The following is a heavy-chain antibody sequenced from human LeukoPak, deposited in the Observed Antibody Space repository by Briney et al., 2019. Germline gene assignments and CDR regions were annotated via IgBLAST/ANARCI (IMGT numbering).Heavy chain of an antibody. CDR3: ARDRYDFWSGYYPFSGYFDY. Sequence: GRSLRLSCAASGFTFSSYAMHWVRQAPGKGLEWVAVISYDGSNEYYADSVKGRFTISRDNSKNTLYLQMNSLRAEDTAVYYCARDRYDFWSGYYPFSGYFDYWGQGTPVTVSS. J-gene: IGHJ4*02. CDR2: ISYDGSNE. V-gene: IGHV3-30-3*01. D-gene: IGHD3-3*01. CDR1: GFTFSSYA.